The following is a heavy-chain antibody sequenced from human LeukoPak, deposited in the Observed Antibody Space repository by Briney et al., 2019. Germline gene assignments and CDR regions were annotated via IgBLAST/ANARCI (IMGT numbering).Heavy chain of an antibody. V-gene: IGHV1-69*04. J-gene: IGHJ4*02. D-gene: IGHD6-6*01. Sequence: ASVKVSCKASGGTFSSYAISWVRQAPGQGLEWMGRIIPILGTANYAQKFQGRVTITADKSPSTAYVELSSLRFEDTAVYYCARGAHHSSPSGGGRLDYWGQGTVVTVPS. CDR1: GGTFSSYA. CDR3: ARGAHHSSPSGGGRLDY. CDR2: IIPILGTA.